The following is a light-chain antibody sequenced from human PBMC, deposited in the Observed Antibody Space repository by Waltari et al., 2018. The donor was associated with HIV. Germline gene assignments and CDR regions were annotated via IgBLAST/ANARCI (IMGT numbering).Light chain of an antibody. CDR1: KSVIYISNNKNY. J-gene: IGKJ3*01. CDR3: QQFYSNHLS. V-gene: IGKV4-1*01. Sequence: IVMPQSPHSLPVSLGERETINRKPTKSVIYISNNKNYSAWYQQKPDQPPNLLIYCASPPESGVPDRFSGSGSGTDFALTISSLQAEDVAVYYCQQFYSNHLSFGPGTKVEIK. CDR2: CAS.